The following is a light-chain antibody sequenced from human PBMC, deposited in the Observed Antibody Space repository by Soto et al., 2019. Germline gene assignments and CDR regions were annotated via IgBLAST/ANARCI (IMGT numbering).Light chain of an antibody. J-gene: IGLJ2*01. CDR2: NTY. CDR1: SSNIGSHT. V-gene: IGLV1-44*01. Sequence: QSVLTQPPSASETPGQRVTISCSGSSSNIGSHTVNWYQQLPGTAPRLLIYNTYYRPSGVPDRFSGSKSGTSASLAISGLQSEDEADYYCAAWDDSLNGVVFGGGTKVTVL. CDR3: AAWDDSLNGVV.